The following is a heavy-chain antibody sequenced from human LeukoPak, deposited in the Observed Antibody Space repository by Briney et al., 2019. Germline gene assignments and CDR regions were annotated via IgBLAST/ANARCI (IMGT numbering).Heavy chain of an antibody. Sequence: SETLPLTCAVYGGSFSGYYWSWIRQPPGKGLEWIGEINHSGSTNYNPSLKSRVTISVDTSKNQFSLKLSSVTAADTAVYYCARGPNWNSIDYWGQGILVTVSS. CDR1: GGSFSGYY. CDR3: ARGPNWNSIDY. V-gene: IGHV4-34*01. J-gene: IGHJ4*02. CDR2: INHSGST. D-gene: IGHD1-7*01.